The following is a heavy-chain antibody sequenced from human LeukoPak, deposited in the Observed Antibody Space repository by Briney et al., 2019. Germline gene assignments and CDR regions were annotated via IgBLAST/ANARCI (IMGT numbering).Heavy chain of an antibody. J-gene: IGHJ3*02. CDR1: GGSISSYY. CDR3: AREWGSSWYGVAFDI. CDR2: IYYSGST. Sequence: SETLSLTCTVSGGSISSYYWSWIRQPPGKGLEWIGYIYYSGSTNYNPSLKSRVTISVDTSKNQFSLKLSSVTAADTAVYYCAREWGSSWYGVAFDIWGQGAMVTVSS. D-gene: IGHD6-13*01. V-gene: IGHV4-59*01.